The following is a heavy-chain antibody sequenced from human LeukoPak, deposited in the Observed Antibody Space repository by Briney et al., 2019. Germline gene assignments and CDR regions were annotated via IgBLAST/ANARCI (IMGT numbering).Heavy chain of an antibody. CDR2: ISGSGGST. CDR3: AKDDPGAEMATVNFDY. D-gene: IGHD5-24*01. J-gene: IGHJ4*02. Sequence: PGGSLRLSCAASGFTFSSYAMSWVRQAPGKGLEWVSAISGSGGSTYYADSVKGRFTISRDNSKNTLYLQMNSLRAEDTAVYYCAKDDPGAEMATVNFDYWGQGTLVTVSS. CDR1: GFTFSSYA. V-gene: IGHV3-23*01.